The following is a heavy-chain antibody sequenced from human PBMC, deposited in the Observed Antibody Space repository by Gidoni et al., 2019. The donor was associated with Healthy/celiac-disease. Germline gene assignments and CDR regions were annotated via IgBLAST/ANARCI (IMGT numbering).Heavy chain of an antibody. CDR2: ISGSGGST. J-gene: IGHJ4*02. CDR3: AKDLRAYGDYDY. D-gene: IGHD4-17*01. Sequence: EVQLLESGGGLVQPGGSLRLPCAAPAFTFSSDAMSWVRQAPGKGLGWLSAISGSGGSTYYEDSVKGRFTISRDNSKNTLYLQMNSLRAEDTAVYYCAKDLRAYGDYDYWGQGTLVTVSS. V-gene: IGHV3-23*01. CDR1: AFTFSSDA.